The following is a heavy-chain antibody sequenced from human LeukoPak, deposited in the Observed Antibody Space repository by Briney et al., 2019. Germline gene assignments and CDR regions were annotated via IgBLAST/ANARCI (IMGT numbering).Heavy chain of an antibody. CDR1: GDSFSNYF. CDR2: INHSGST. CDR3: AREGSDGYLFDY. D-gene: IGHD3-22*01. V-gene: IGHV4-34*01. J-gene: IGHJ4*02. Sequence: SETLSLTCAVYGDSFSNYFWSWIRQPPGKGLDWIGEINHSGSTNYNPSLKSRVTVSVDTAKNQFSLQLNSVTPEDTAVYYCAREGSDGYLFDYWGQGSLVIVSS.